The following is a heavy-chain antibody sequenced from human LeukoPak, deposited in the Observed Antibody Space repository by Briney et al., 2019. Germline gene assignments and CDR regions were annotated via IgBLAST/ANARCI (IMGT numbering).Heavy chain of an antibody. D-gene: IGHD1-1*01. CDR2: IYYSGST. Sequence: SGTLSLTCTVSGGSISSYYWSWIRQPPGKGLEWIGYIYYSGSTNYNPSLKSRVTISVDTSKNQFSLKLSSVTAADTAVYYCARYRTGAFGPWGQGTLVTVSS. CDR1: GGSISSYY. V-gene: IGHV4-59*01. CDR3: ARYRTGAFGP. J-gene: IGHJ5*02.